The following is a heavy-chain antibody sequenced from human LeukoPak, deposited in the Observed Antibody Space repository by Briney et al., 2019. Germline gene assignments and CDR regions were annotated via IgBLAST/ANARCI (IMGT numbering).Heavy chain of an antibody. Sequence: GGSLRLSCAASGFTFSSYSMNWVRQAPGKGLEWVSSISSSSSYIYYADSVKGRFTISRDNAKNSLYLQMNSLRAEDTAVYYCARLPRIVGATWADYWGQGTLVTVSS. J-gene: IGHJ4*02. CDR1: GFTFSSYS. CDR3: ARLPRIVGATWADY. V-gene: IGHV3-21*01. CDR2: ISSSSSYI. D-gene: IGHD1-26*01.